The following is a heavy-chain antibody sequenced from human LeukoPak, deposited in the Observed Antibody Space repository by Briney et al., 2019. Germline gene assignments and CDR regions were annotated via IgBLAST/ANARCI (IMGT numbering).Heavy chain of an antibody. CDR1: GGSISSGGYY. CDR2: IYYSGST. D-gene: IGHD3-10*01. Sequence: SETLSLTCTVSGGSISSGGYYWSWIRQHPGKGLEWLGYIYYSGSTYYNPSLKSRVTISVDTSKNQFSLKLSSVTAADTAVYYCARDREVRGVILGYFDYWGQGTLVTVSS. V-gene: IGHV4-31*03. CDR3: ARDREVRGVILGYFDY. J-gene: IGHJ4*02.